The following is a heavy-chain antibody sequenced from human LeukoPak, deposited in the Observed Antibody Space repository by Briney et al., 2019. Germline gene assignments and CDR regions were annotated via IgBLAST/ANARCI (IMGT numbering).Heavy chain of an antibody. J-gene: IGHJ3*02. CDR3: AKDHEVCRIHQNAFDI. V-gene: IGHV3-23*01. Sequence: QPGGSLRLSCAASGFTFSSYAMSWVRQAPGKGLEWVSAISGSGGSTYYADSVKGRFTISRDNSKNTLYLQMNSLRAEDTAVYYCAKDHEVCRIHQNAFDIWGQGTMVTVSS. D-gene: IGHD5-18*01. CDR1: GFTFSSYA. CDR2: ISGSGGST.